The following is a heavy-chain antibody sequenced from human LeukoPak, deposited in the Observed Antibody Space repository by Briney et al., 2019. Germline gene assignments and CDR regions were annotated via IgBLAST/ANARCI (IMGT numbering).Heavy chain of an antibody. CDR1: GFTFSSYS. CDR3: ARDLRGSGSYNYGMDV. J-gene: IGHJ6*02. V-gene: IGHV3-21*01. CDR2: ISSSSYI. Sequence: GGSLRLSCAASGFTFSSYSMNWVRQAPGKGLEWVSSISSSSYIYYADSVKGRFTISRDNAKNSLYLQMNSLRAEDTAVYYCARDLRGSGSYNYGMDVWGQGTTVTVSS. D-gene: IGHD3-10*01.